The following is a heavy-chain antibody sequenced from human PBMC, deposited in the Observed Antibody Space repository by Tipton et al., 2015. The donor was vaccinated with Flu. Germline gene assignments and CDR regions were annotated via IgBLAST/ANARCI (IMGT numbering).Heavy chain of an antibody. CDR1: GFIFSSYE. CDR3: ARDSGYCTTINCHHFDY. CDR2: ISSRDNTI. V-gene: IGHV3-48*03. J-gene: IGHJ4*02. D-gene: IGHD2-8*01. Sequence: SLRLSCEASGFIFSSYEMNWVRQAPGKGLEWISYISSRDNTIYYADSVKGRFTISRDNAKNSLFLQMSSLRAEDTAIYYCARDSGYCTTINCHHFDYWGQGTLVTVSS.